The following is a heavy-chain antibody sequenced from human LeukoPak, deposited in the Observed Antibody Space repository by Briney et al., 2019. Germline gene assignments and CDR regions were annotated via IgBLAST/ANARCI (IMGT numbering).Heavy chain of an antibody. J-gene: IGHJ4*02. V-gene: IGHV3-74*01. D-gene: IGHD1-14*01. Sequence: PSGGSLRLSCAASGFSFGGYWMHWVRQAPGKGLVWVSRINSDGSGTTYADSVKGRFTISRDNAKNTLYLQMNSLKAEDTAMYYCARISNRDYFDYWGQGTLVTVSS. CDR1: GFSFGGYW. CDR2: INSDGSGT. CDR3: ARISNRDYFDY.